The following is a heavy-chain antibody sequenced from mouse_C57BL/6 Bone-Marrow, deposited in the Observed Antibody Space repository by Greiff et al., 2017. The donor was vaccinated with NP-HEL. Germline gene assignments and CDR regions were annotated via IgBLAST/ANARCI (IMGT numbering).Heavy chain of an antibody. J-gene: IGHJ2*01. V-gene: IGHV1-54*01. D-gene: IGHD1-1*01. CDR1: GYAFTNYL. CDR2: INPGSGGT. CDR3: ARSGVYYYGSSYFDY. Sequence: LVESGAELVRPGTSVKVSCKASGYAFTNYLIEWVKQRPGQGLEWIGVINPGSGGTNYNEKFKGKATLTADKSSSTAYMQLSSLTSEDSAVYFCARSGVYYYGSSYFDYWGQGTTLTVSS.